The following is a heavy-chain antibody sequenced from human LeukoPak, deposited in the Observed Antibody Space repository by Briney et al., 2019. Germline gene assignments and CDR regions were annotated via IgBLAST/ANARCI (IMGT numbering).Heavy chain of an antibody. D-gene: IGHD1-26*01. CDR2: IYYSGST. CDR1: GGSISSYY. J-gene: IGHJ1*01. CDR3: ARGRRVGAIRFQH. V-gene: IGHV4-59*01. Sequence: PSETLSLTCTVSGGSISSYYWSWIRQPPGKGLEWIGYIYYSGSTNYNPSLKSRVTISVDTSKNQFSLKLSSVTAADTAVYYCARGRRVGAIRFQHWGQGTLVTVSS.